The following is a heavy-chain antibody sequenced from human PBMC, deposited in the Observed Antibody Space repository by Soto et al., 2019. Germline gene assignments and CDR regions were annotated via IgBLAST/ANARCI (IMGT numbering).Heavy chain of an antibody. CDR2: ISYHGNTE. CDR1: GFTFSHYA. CDR3: ARVGLNVFRAANDSYNWFEP. D-gene: IGHD6-25*01. V-gene: IGHV3-30*04. Sequence: LRLSCTASGFTFSHYALHWLRQTPGKGLEWVAYISYHGNTEKYADSVKGRFTISRDNYKKEVYLQMNSLRIEDTAVYYCARVGLNVFRAANDSYNWFEPWGQGTLVTVSS. J-gene: IGHJ5*02.